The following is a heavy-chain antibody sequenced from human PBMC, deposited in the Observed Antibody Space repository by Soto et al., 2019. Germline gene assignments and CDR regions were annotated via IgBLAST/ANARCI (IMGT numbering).Heavy chain of an antibody. Sequence: PSETLSLTCIVSGGSISSGDYYWSWIRQHPGKGLEWIAYMYYSGTTYYNPSLKSRVTVSIDTSKDQFSLKLTSVTAADTAMYYCATHPAISATSFYGMDVWGHGTTVTVSS. D-gene: IGHD3-3*01. CDR1: GGSISSGDYY. CDR3: ATHPAISATSFYGMDV. V-gene: IGHV4-39*01. CDR2: MYYSGTT. J-gene: IGHJ6*02.